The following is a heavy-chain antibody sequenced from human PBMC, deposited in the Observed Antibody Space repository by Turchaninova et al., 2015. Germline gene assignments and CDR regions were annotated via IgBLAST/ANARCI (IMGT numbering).Heavy chain of an antibody. CDR3: ARDRGSGGGFDS. CDR2: IHYTGSS. Sequence: TCAVSGDSISGDYWSWIRQPPGKGLEWVAYIHYTGSSNYNPSLKNRVTISVDTSKNQFSLKLSSMTTADTAVYYCARDRGSGGGFDSWGQGALVIVSS. J-gene: IGHJ4*02. D-gene: IGHD2-15*01. V-gene: IGHV4-59*01. CDR1: GDSISGDY.